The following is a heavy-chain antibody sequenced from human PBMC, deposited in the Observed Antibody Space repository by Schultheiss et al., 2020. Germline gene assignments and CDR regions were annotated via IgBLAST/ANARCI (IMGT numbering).Heavy chain of an antibody. Sequence: SVKVSCKASGGTFSSYAISWVRQAPGQGLEWMGGIIPIFGTANYAQKFQGRVTITADESTSTAYMELSSLRSEDTAVYYCARDEGRGYYGMDVWGQGTTVNGYS. J-gene: IGHJ6*02. CDR3: ARDEGRGYYGMDV. CDR2: IIPIFGTA. V-gene: IGHV1-69*01. CDR1: GGTFSSYA.